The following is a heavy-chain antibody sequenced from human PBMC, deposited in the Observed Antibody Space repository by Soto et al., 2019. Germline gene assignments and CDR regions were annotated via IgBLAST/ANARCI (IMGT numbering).Heavy chain of an antibody. V-gene: IGHV4-30-2*01. Sequence: SETLSLTCTVSGASVSSSSYSWGWIRQPPGKGLEWIGYMYHSGSTYYNPSLKSRVTISIDRSKNQFSLKLSSVTAVDTAVYYCARVPDYWGQGILVTVSS. CDR3: ARVPDY. J-gene: IGHJ4*02. CDR2: MYHSGST. CDR1: GASVSSSSYS. D-gene: IGHD2-2*01.